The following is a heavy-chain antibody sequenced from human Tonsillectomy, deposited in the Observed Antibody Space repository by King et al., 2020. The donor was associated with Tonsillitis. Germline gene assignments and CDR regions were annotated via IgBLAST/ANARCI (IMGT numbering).Heavy chain of an antibody. J-gene: IGHJ4*02. CDR1: GFTFSDYG. CDR2: VAYDGSDK. V-gene: IGHV3-30*03. D-gene: IGHD3-16*01. CDR3: VTPTHTIMFGGWYYFQS. Sequence: VQLVESGGGVVQPGRSLRLSCAASGFTFSDYGMHWVRQAPGKGLEWVAVVAYDGSDKYYADSVKGRFTISRDNAKNTLYLQMNSLRAEDTAIYYCVTPTHTIMFGGWYYFQSWGQGTLVTVSS.